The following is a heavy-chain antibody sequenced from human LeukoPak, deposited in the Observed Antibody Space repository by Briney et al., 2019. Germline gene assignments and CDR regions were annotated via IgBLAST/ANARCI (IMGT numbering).Heavy chain of an antibody. V-gene: IGHV3-23*01. CDR2: ISGSGGGT. CDR3: AKPLNDYGDFLGALDI. CDR1: GFTFSSYA. D-gene: IGHD4-17*01. J-gene: IGHJ3*02. Sequence: PGGSLRLSCAASGFTFSSYAMSWVRQAPGKGLEWVSAISGSGGGTYYADSVKGRFTISRDNSKNTLYLQMNSLRAEDTAVYYCAKPLNDYGDFLGALDIWGQGTMVTVSS.